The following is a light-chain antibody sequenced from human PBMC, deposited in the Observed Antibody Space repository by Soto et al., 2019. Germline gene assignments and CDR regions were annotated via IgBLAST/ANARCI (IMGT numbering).Light chain of an antibody. V-gene: IGKV1-5*03. CDR2: KAS. CDR3: QQYNTYPWT. Sequence: IQMTQSPSTLSASVGDRVTITCRARQTISIWLAWYQQKPGKAPKLLIYKASTLKSGVPSRFSGSGSGTEFTLTISSLQPDDFATYYCQQYNTYPWTFGQGTKVDIK. CDR1: QTISIW. J-gene: IGKJ1*01.